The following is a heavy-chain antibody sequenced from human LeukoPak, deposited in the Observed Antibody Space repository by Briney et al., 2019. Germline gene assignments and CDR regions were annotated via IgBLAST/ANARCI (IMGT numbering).Heavy chain of an antibody. V-gene: IGHV1-2*02. Sequence: ASVKVSCKASGYTFTGYYMHWVRQAPGQGLEWMGWINSNSGGTNYAQKFQGRVTMTRDTSISTAYMELSRLRSDDTAVYYCASLEPYDYVWGSLRLDYWGQGTLVTVSS. CDR1: GYTFTGYY. D-gene: IGHD3-16*01. CDR2: INSNSGGT. CDR3: ASLEPYDYVWGSLRLDY. J-gene: IGHJ4*02.